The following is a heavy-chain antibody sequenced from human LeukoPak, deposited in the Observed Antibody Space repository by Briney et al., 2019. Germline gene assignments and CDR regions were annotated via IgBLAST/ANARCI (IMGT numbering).Heavy chain of an antibody. CDR1: GFTFSSYG. D-gene: IGHD6-13*01. J-gene: IGHJ4*02. Sequence: GGSLRLSCAASGFTFSSYGMHWVRQAPGKGLEWVVVISYDGSNKYYADSVKGRFTISRDNSKNTLYLQMNSLRAEDTAVCYCAKALAAAGLYTYWGQGTLVTVSS. CDR2: ISYDGSNK. V-gene: IGHV3-30*18. CDR3: AKALAAAGLYTY.